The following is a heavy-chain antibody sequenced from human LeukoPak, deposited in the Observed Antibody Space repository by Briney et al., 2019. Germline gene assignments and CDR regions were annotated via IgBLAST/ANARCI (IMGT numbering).Heavy chain of an antibody. D-gene: IGHD1-26*01. CDR3: ARQTGATTTGGYYFDH. Sequence: PGGSLRLSCAASGFTFTDYWMHWVRQVPGKGLVWVSIINTDTRGTYYADSVKGRFSISRDNAKNTLDLQMNSLRADDTAVYYCARQTGATTTGGYYFDHWGQGTLVTVSS. V-gene: IGHV3-74*01. CDR2: INTDTRGT. CDR1: GFTFTDYW. J-gene: IGHJ4*02.